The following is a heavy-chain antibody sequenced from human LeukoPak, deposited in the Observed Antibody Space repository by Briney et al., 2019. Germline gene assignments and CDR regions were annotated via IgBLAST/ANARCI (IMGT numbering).Heavy chain of an antibody. CDR2: IDPNSGGT. CDR3: ARDREGLAYFDY. D-gene: IGHD3/OR15-3a*01. J-gene: IGHJ4*02. V-gene: IGHV1-2*02. CDR1: GYTFTGKF. Sequence: ASVKVSCKASGYTFTGKFIHWVRQAPGQGLEWMGWIDPNSGGTDYAQKFRGRVTMTRDASTSTAYMDLSSLISDDTAVYYCARDREGLAYFDYWGQGTLVTVSS.